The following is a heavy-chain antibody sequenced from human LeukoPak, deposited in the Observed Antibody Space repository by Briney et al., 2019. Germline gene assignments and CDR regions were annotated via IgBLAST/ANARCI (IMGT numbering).Heavy chain of an antibody. CDR1: RSSLTQYY. CDR3: TRGHWGLRS. D-gene: IGHD7-27*01. Sequence: SETLSVTRTVSRSSLTQYYWRLIRQSPGNAWEWISYIHHSGTSDSNPSLRSRVTTSLDTSKNQFSLNLISVTAADTAVYSCTRGHWGLRSWSEGTLVTVSS. V-gene: IGHV4-59*01. CDR2: IHHSGTS. J-gene: IGHJ5*02.